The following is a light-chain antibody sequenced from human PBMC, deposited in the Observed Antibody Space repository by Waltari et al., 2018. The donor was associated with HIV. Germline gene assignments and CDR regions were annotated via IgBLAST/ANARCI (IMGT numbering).Light chain of an antibody. CDR1: QRVGST. V-gene: IGKV3D-15*01. Sequence: EVVMTQSPATLSVSPGEGATLSCRASQRVGSTLAWYQQKPGQAPRLLIYGASSRATGIPARFSGSGSGTEFTLTISSLQSEDFAIYFCQQYNNWPPLTFGGGTKVEIK. CDR2: GAS. CDR3: QQYNNWPPLT. J-gene: IGKJ4*01.